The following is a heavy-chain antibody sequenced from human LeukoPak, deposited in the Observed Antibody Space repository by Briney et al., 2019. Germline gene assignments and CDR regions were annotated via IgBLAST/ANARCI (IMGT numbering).Heavy chain of an antibody. J-gene: IGHJ4*02. CDR3: ARDRSSYGFTDDY. Sequence: GASVKVSCKASGYTITNNWMHWVRQAPGQGLEWMGVINPSGTGTSYAQKFQDRITMSRDTSTSTVYMELSSLRSEDTAVYYCARDRSSYGFTDDYWGQGTLVTVSS. V-gene: IGHV1-46*01. D-gene: IGHD1-26*01. CDR2: INPSGTGT. CDR1: GYTITNNW.